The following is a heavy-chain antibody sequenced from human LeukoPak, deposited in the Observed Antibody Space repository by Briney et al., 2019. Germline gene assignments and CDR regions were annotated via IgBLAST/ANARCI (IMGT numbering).Heavy chain of an antibody. CDR3: AGHHPRNTVDF. CDR2: ISYSGST. Sequence: SETLSLTCTVSGGSISSYYWSWIRQPPGKGLEWIGYISYSGSTNSNPSLKSRVTISLDTSKNQFSLKLSSVTAADTAVYYCAGHHPRNTVDFWGQGTLVTVSS. V-gene: IGHV4-59*08. J-gene: IGHJ4*02. CDR1: GGSISSYY. D-gene: IGHD2-8*02.